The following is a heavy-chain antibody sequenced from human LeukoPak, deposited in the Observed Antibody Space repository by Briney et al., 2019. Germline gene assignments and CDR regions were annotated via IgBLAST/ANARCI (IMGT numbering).Heavy chain of an antibody. CDR1: GFTFSNYA. D-gene: IGHD3-22*01. J-gene: IGHJ4*02. CDR2: ISGSGGST. V-gene: IGHV3-23*01. CDR3: AKDVHYDSSGYYLG. Sequence: GGSLRLSCAASGFTFSNYAMSWVRQAPGKGLEWVSAISGSGGSTYYADSVKGRFTISRDNSKNTLYLQMNSLRAEDTAVYYCAKDVHYDSSGYYLGRGQGTLVTVSS.